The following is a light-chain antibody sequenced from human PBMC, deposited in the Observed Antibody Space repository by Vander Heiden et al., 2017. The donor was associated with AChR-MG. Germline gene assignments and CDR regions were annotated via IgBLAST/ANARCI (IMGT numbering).Light chain of an antibody. CDR2: GAS. Sequence: ELVLTQSPCTLSLSPGERATLSCRASQSISSSSLAWYQQKPGQAPRLLIYGASSRAAGIPGRFSGSGYGTDFTLTISRLEPEDFAVYYCQQYGSSPFTFGPGTKVDIK. CDR3: QQYGSSPFT. CDR1: QSISSSS. V-gene: IGKV3-20*01. J-gene: IGKJ3*01.